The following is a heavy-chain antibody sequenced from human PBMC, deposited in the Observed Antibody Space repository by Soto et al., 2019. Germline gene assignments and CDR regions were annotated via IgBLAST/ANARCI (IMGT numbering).Heavy chain of an antibody. CDR1: GYSFTIYW. CDR2: IDPSDSYT. J-gene: IGHJ4*02. Sequence: GESLKISCKGSGYSFTIYWISWVRQMPGKGLEWMGRIDPSDSYTNYSPSFQGHVTISADKSISTAYLQWSSLKASDTAMYYCASTIIAAAGTSDYWGQGTLVTVSS. D-gene: IGHD6-13*01. V-gene: IGHV5-10-1*01. CDR3: ASTIIAAAGTSDY.